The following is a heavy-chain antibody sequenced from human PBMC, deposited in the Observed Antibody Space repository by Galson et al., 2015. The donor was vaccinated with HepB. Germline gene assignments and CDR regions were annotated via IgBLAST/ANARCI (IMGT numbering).Heavy chain of an antibody. Sequence: SLRLSCAASGFIVSNNYMTWVRQAPGKGLEWVSIIYSGDNTYYADSVKGRFTISRHNSKNTLYLQMNSLRVEDTAIYFCARVGYGDFPIDHWGQGTLVAVSS. CDR3: ARVGYGDFPIDH. D-gene: IGHD4-17*01. J-gene: IGHJ4*02. CDR1: GFIVSNNY. CDR2: IYSGDNT. V-gene: IGHV3-53*04.